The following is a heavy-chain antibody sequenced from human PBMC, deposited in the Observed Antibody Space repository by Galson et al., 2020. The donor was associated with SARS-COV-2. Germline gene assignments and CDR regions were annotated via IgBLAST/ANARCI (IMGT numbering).Heavy chain of an antibody. V-gene: IGHV3-11*06. CDR2: ISSSSSYT. D-gene: IGHD4-4*01. J-gene: IGHJ4*02. Sequence: GGSLRLSCAASGFTFSDYYMSWIRQAPGKGLEWVSYISSSSSYTNYADSVTGRFTISRDNARNSLYLQMNSLRAEDTAVYYCARLSNPPSQDYGDYWGQGTLVTVSS. CDR1: GFTFSDYY. CDR3: ARLSNPPSQDYGDY.